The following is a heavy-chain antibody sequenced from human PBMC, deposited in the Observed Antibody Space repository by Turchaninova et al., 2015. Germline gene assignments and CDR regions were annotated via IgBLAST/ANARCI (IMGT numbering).Heavy chain of an antibody. CDR2: ISSGSSYI. J-gene: IGHJ4*02. V-gene: IGHV3-21*01. CDR3: MIPPSLGGY. CDR1: GFTFNTYS. D-gene: IGHD3-22*01. Sequence: EVQLVESGGGLVKPGGSLRLSCAASGFTFNTYSLNWVRQAPGKGQEWVSAISSGSSYIKTPEAVKGRLTSARDNAKNSLYLQMNSLRAEDTAVYYCMIPPSLGGYWGQGTLVTVSS.